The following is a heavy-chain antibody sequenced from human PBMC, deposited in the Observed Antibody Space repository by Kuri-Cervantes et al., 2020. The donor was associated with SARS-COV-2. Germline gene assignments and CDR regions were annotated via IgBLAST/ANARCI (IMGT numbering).Heavy chain of an antibody. CDR3: AKEGFCGSTSCYTAVFDY. J-gene: IGHJ4*02. CDR2: ISGSGGST. D-gene: IGHD2-2*02. CDR1: GYTFSRYW. V-gene: IGHV3-23*01. Sequence: GGSLRLSCVGSGYTFSRYWMHWVRQVPGRGLVWVSVISGSGGSTYYADSVKGRFTISRDNSKNTLYLQMNSLRAEDTAVYYCAKEGFCGSTSCYTAVFDYWGQGTLVTVSS.